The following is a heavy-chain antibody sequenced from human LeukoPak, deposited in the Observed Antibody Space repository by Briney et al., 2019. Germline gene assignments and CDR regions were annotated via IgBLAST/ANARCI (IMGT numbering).Heavy chain of an antibody. J-gene: IGHJ6*02. D-gene: IGHD4-17*01. V-gene: IGHV3-15*01. CDR3: TTAPYYTTDYGDYYYYYGMDV. CDR2: IKSKTDGGTT. Sequence: PGGSLRLSCAASGFTFSNAWMSWVCQAPGKGLEWVGRIKSKTDGGTTDYAAPVKGRFTISRDDSKNTLYLQMNSLKTEDTAVYYCTTAPYYTTDYGDYYYYYGMDVWGQGTTVTVSS. CDR1: GFTFSNAW.